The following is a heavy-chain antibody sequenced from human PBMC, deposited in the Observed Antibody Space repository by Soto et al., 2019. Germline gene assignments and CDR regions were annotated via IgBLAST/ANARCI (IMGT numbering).Heavy chain of an antibody. Sequence: PSETLSLTCTVSGGSISSSSYYWGWIRQPPGKGLEWIGSIYYSGSTYYNPSLKSRVTISVDTSKNQFSLKLSSVTAADTAVYYCARHEGGSGSYYNLYYYYGMDVWSQGTTVTVSS. CDR1: GGSISSSSYY. V-gene: IGHV4-39*01. CDR2: IYYSGST. CDR3: ARHEGGSGSYYNLYYYYGMDV. D-gene: IGHD3-10*01. J-gene: IGHJ6*02.